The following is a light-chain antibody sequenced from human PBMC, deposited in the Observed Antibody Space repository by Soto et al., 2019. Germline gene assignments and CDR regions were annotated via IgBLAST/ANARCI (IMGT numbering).Light chain of an antibody. CDR2: GHS. J-gene: IGLJ3*02. CDR3: QSYDLSLTGFRM. CDR1: SPNIGAGFD. Sequence: QSVLTQPPSVSWAPGQRITISCTGRSPNIGAGFDVHTYQHLPGTAPNLLFYGHSRRPSGVPDRFSGFRSGTSASLAITGLQAEDEAHYYCQSYDLSLTGFRMFGGGSQLTVL. V-gene: IGLV1-40*01.